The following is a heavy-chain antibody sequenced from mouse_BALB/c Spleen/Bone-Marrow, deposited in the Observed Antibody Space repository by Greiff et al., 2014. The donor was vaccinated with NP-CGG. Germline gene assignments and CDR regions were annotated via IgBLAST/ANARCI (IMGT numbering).Heavy chain of an antibody. J-gene: IGHJ4*01. CDR1: GFTFSDYG. CDR2: ISNLAYSI. Sequence: EVKLVESGGGLVQPGGSRKLSCAASGFTFSDYGMAWVRQAPGKGPEWVAFISNLAYSIYYADTVTGRFTISRENAKNTLYLEMSSPRSEDTAMYYCAREGGAMDYWGQGTSVTVSS. CDR3: AREGGAMDY. V-gene: IGHV5-15*02.